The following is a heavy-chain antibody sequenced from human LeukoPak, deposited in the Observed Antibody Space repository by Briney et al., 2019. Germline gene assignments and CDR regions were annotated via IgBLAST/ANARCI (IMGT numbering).Heavy chain of an antibody. CDR1: GFTFSSYG. D-gene: IGHD4-17*01. CDR2: ISYDGSNK. Sequence: GGSLRFSCAASGFTFSSYGMHWVRQAPGKGLEWVAVISYDGSNKYYADSVKGRFTISRDNSKNTLYLQMNSLRAEDTAVCYYAKVTVGLAVTTEIDYWGQGTLVTVSS. J-gene: IGHJ4*02. CDR3: AKVTVGLAVTTEIDY. V-gene: IGHV3-30*18.